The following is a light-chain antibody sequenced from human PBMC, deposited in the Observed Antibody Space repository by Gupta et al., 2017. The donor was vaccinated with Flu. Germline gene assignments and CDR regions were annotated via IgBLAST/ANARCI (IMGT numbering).Light chain of an antibody. CDR3: QSFDTSLGARV. CDR1: NSNLGASYD. CDR2: DNN. Sequence: QSVLTQPPSVSGAPGQRVTISSTGSNSNLGASYDVHWYQHFPGTAPKLLIYDNNNRPSGVPDRFSGSKSGTSASLAISGLQADDEADYYCQSFDTSLGARVFGGGTKLTVL. J-gene: IGLJ3*02. V-gene: IGLV1-40*01.